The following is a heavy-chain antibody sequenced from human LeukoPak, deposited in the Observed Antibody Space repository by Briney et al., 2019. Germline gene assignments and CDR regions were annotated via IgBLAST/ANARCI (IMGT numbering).Heavy chain of an antibody. J-gene: IGHJ4*02. V-gene: IGHV1-8*03. Sequence: ASVKVSCKASGYTFTSYDINWVRQATGQGLEWTGWMNPNSGNTGYAQKFQGRVTITRNTSISTAYVELSSLRSEDTAVYYCARGLPSFRYYYDSSGYSNWGQGTLVTVSS. CDR3: ARGLPSFRYYYDSSGYSN. CDR2: MNPNSGNT. CDR1: GYTFTSYD. D-gene: IGHD3-22*01.